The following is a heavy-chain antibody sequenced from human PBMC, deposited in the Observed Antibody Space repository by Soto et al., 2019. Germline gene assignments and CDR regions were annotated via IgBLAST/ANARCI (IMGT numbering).Heavy chain of an antibody. J-gene: IGHJ4*02. CDR3: ARSDSSGWYPLYYFDY. CDR2: INPNSGGT. CDR1: GYTFTGYY. Sequence: QVQLVQSGAEVKKPGASVKVSCKASGYTFTGYYMHWVRQAPGQGLEWMGWINPNSGGTNYAQKFQGWVTMTRDTSISTAYMELSRLRSDDTAVYCCARSDSSGWYPLYYFDYWGQGTLVTVSS. D-gene: IGHD6-19*01. V-gene: IGHV1-2*04.